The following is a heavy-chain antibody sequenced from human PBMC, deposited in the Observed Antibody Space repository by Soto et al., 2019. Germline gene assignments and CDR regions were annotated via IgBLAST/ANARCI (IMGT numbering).Heavy chain of an antibody. Sequence: GGSLRLSXAASGFTLSSYAMSWVRQAPGKGLEWVSAISGGGGSTYYADSVKGRFTISRDNSKNTLYLQMNSLRAEDTAVYYCAKEHIVVVSAAITYGMDVWGQGTTVTVS. J-gene: IGHJ6*02. V-gene: IGHV3-23*01. D-gene: IGHD2-2*01. CDR1: GFTLSSYA. CDR3: AKEHIVVVSAAITYGMDV. CDR2: ISGGGGST.